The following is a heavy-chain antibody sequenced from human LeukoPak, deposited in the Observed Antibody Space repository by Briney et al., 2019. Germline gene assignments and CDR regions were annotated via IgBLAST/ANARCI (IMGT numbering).Heavy chain of an antibody. CDR2: IIPIFGTA. J-gene: IGHJ6*02. V-gene: IGHV1-69*13. Sequence: GASVKVSCKASGYTFTSYAISWVRQAPGQGLEWMGGIIPIFGTANYAQKFQGRVTITADESTSTAYMELSSLRSEDTAVYYCARDITFPGGPLYYYYYGMDVWGQGTTVTVSS. CDR3: ARDITFPGGPLYYYYYGMDV. D-gene: IGHD1-14*01. CDR1: GYTFTSYA.